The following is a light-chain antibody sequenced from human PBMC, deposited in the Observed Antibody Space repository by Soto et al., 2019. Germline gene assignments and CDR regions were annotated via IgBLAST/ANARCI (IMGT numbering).Light chain of an antibody. Sequence: QSALTQPASVSGSPGQSITISCNGTSSDVGGYNYVSWYQQHPGKAPKLMIYDVSNRPSGVSNRFSGSKSGNTASLTISGLQAKDEADYDCSSCTSSSTLRVFGGGTKVTVL. CDR2: DVS. J-gene: IGLJ2*01. CDR3: SSCTSSSTLRV. CDR1: SSDVGGYNY. V-gene: IGLV2-14*01.